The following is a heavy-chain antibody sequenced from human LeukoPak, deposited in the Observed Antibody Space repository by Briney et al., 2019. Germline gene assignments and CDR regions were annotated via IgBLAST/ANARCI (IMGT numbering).Heavy chain of an antibody. D-gene: IGHD6-19*01. J-gene: IGHJ4*02. CDR1: GCSISSYY. Sequence: SETLSLTCTVSGCSISSYYWSWIRQPPGKGLEWIGYIYYSGSTNYNPSLKSRVTISVDTSKNQFSLKLSSVTAADTAVYYCARLEAVAGTFYFDYWGQGTLVTVSS. V-gene: IGHV4-59*08. CDR3: ARLEAVAGTFYFDY. CDR2: IYYSGST.